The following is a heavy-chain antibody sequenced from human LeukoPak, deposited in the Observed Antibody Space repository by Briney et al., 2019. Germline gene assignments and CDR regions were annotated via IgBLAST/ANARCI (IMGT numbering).Heavy chain of an antibody. J-gene: IGHJ4*02. Sequence: PGGSLRLSCAASGFAFSNAWMSWVRQAPGKGLKWVGRIKSKTDGGTTDYAAPVKGRFTISRDDSKNTLYLQMNSLKTEDTAVYYCWGSGSPNFDYWGQGTLVTVSS. CDR3: WGSGSPNFDY. D-gene: IGHD3-10*01. CDR2: IKSKTDGGTT. V-gene: IGHV3-15*01. CDR1: GFAFSNAW.